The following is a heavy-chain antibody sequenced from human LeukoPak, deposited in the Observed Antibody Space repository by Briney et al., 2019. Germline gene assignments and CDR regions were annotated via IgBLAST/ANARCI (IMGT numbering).Heavy chain of an antibody. CDR2: IYSGGST. V-gene: IGHV3-53*01. Sequence: GGSLRLSCAASGFTVSSNYMSWVRQAPGKGLEWVSVIYSGGSTYYADYVKGRFTISRDNSKNTLYLQMNSLRAEDTAVYYCARDRFSDPRGSDWGQGTLVTVSS. CDR1: GFTVSSNY. CDR3: ARDRFSDPRGSD. J-gene: IGHJ4*02. D-gene: IGHD3-10*01.